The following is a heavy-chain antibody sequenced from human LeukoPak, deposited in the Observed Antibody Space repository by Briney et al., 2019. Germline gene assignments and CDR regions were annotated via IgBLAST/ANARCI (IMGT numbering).Heavy chain of an antibody. V-gene: IGHV3-30*04. Sequence: PGGSLRLSCAASGFTFSSYAMHWVRQAPGKGLDGVAFISYEGSNKYYAGSVKGRFTISRDNSKNTLYLQMNSLRAEDTAVYYCARDRSIVVVTATNWFDPWGQGTLVTVSS. CDR2: ISYEGSNK. CDR1: GFTFSSYA. D-gene: IGHD2-21*02. CDR3: ARDRSIVVVTATNWFDP. J-gene: IGHJ5*02.